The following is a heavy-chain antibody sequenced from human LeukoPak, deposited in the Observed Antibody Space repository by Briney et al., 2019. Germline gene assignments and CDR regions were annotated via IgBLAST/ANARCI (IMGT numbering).Heavy chain of an antibody. CDR2: IYSSGST. CDR1: GVSISNYY. D-gene: IGHD1-26*01. CDR3: AKSGGYGLIDY. Sequence: SETLSLTCTVSGVSISNYYWGWIRQPPGKGLEWIGNIYSSGSTYYNASLQSRVTISIDTSKNQFSLRLNSVTAADTAMYYCAKSGGYGLIDYWGQGTRVTVSS. J-gene: IGHJ4*02. V-gene: IGHV4-59*04.